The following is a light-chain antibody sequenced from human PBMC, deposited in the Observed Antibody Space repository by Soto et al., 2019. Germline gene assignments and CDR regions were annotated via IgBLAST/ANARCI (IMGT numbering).Light chain of an antibody. Sequence: QSVLTQPASVSGSPGQSITISCTGTSSDVGSFNLVSWYQQHLGKAPKLMIYEVSNRPSGISNRFSGSKSGNTASLTISGLQAEDEADYYCSSYTTSITYVFGTGTKVTVL. CDR1: SSDVGSFNL. CDR3: SSYTTSITYV. V-gene: IGLV2-14*02. J-gene: IGLJ1*01. CDR2: EVS.